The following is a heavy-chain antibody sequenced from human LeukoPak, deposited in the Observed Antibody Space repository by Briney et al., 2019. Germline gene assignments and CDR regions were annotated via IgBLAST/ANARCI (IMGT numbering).Heavy chain of an antibody. CDR1: GGSFSGYY. J-gene: IGHJ4*02. CDR2: INHSGST. CDR3: ARGCSSTSCLYYFDY. D-gene: IGHD2-2*01. V-gene: IGHV4-34*01. Sequence: SETLSLTCAVYGGSFSGYYWSWIRQPPGKGLEWIGEINHSGSTNYNPSLESRVTISVDTSKNQFSLKLSSVTAADTAVYYCARGCSSTSCLYYFDYWGQGTLVTVSS.